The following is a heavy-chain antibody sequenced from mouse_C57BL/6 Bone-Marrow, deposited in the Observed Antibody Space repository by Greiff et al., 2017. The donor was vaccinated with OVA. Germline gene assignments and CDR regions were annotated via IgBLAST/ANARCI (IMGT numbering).Heavy chain of an antibody. CDR3: TSWGLREYFDV. V-gene: IGHV1-15*01. CDR2: IDPETGGT. CDR1: GYAFTNYL. D-gene: IGHD2-4*01. Sequence: QVQLQQSGAELVRPGTSVKVSCKASGYAFTNYLIEWVKQTPVHGLEWIGAIDPETGGTAYNQKFKGKAILTADKSSSTAYMELRSLTSEDSTVYYCTSWGLREYFDVWGTGTTVTVSS. J-gene: IGHJ1*03.